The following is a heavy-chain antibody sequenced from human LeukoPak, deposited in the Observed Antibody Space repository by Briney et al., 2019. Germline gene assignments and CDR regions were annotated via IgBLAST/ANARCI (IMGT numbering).Heavy chain of an antibody. CDR2: IYYTGAT. CDR1: GFTVSDYY. J-gene: IGHJ3*01. CDR3: ARERQGTNSIHGMDGLDV. Sequence: PGGSLRLSCAGSGFTVSDYYMSWVRQAPGKGLEWVSVIYYTGATYYADSVKDRFTISRGNSKNTVYLQMSSLRVDDTAIYFCARERQGTNSIHGMDGLDVWGQGTVVTVSS. V-gene: IGHV3-53*01. D-gene: IGHD4-11*01.